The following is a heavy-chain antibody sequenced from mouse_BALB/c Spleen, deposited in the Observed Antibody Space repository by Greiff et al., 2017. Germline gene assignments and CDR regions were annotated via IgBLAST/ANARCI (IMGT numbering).Heavy chain of an antibody. V-gene: IGHV7-3*02. Sequence: EVKLVESGGGLVQPGGSLRLSCATSGFTFTDYYMSWVRQPPGKALEWLGFIRNKANGYTTEYSASVKGRFTISRDNSQSILYLQMNTLRAEDSATYYWARDYYGSSYEDYFDYWGQGTTLTVSS. J-gene: IGHJ2*01. CDR2: IRNKANGYTT. CDR3: ARDYYGSSYEDYFDY. CDR1: GFTFTDYY. D-gene: IGHD1-1*01.